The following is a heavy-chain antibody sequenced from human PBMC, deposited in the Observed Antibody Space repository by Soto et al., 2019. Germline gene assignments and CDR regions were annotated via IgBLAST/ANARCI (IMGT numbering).Heavy chain of an antibody. CDR3: VREVPEGGSLYDTRAFDY. Sequence: PGGSLRLSCAASGFTFSSFEMNWVRQAPGKGLEWVSYISSSGGTKYYADSVKGRFTISRDNAKNSLYLQMNSLRGDDTAVYFCVREVPEGGSLYDTRAFDYRGQGTLVTVSS. V-gene: IGHV3-48*03. J-gene: IGHJ4*02. D-gene: IGHD3-22*01. CDR2: ISSSGGTK. CDR1: GFTFSSFE.